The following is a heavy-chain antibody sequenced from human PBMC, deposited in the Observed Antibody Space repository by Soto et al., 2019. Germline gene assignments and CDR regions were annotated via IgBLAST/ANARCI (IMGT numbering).Heavy chain of an antibody. CDR1: GYSFTSYW. J-gene: IGHJ4*02. V-gene: IGHV5-51*01. CDR3: ARHATYYDFLSGYYFDY. CDR2: INPGDSET. Sequence: PGESLKISCKGSGYSFTSYWIAWVRQMPEKGLEWMAIINPGDSETKYSPSFQGQVTISADKSINTGHLQWSSRKASDTAKYYCARHATYYDFLSGYYFDYWGQGTQVTVSS. D-gene: IGHD3-3*01.